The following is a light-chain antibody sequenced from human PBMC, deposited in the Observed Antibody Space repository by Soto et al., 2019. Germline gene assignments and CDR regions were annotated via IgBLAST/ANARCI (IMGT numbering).Light chain of an antibody. CDR3: ISYTSSSTHVV. CDR2: DVS. V-gene: IGLV2-14*01. Sequence: QSVLTQPASVSGSPGQSITISCTGTSSDVGGYNYVSWYQQHPGKAPKLMIYDVSNRPTVVSTRFSGSKSGNTASQTTSGLHDEDEADYYCISYTSSSTHVVFGGGTQLT. J-gene: IGLJ2*01. CDR1: SSDVGGYNY.